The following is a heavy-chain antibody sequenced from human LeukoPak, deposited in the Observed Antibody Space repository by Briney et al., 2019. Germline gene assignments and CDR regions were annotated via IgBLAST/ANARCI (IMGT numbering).Heavy chain of an antibody. Sequence: SETLSLTCTVSGGSISSGSYYWRWIRQPAGKGLEWIGRIYTSGSTNYNPSLKSRVTISVDTSKNQFSLKLSSVTAADTAVYYCAQATWSGYHDAFDIWGQGTMVTVSS. CDR1: GGSISSGSYY. CDR2: IYTSGST. CDR3: AQATWSGYHDAFDI. D-gene: IGHD3-3*01. J-gene: IGHJ3*02. V-gene: IGHV4-61*02.